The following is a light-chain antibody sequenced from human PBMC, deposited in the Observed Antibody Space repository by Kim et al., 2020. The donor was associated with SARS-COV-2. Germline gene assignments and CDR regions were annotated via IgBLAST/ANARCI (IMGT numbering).Light chain of an antibody. J-gene: IGKJ4*01. CDR2: GTY. CDR3: QQYGGSLT. Sequence: LDPGESAHLSCRGSQSSSYYYLAWYQQKPGQAPRLLIYGTYNRDTGIQDRFSGSGSGTDLTLTISRLEHEDFAVYYCQQYGGSLTFGGGTKVDIK. V-gene: IGKV3-20*01. CDR1: QSSSYYY.